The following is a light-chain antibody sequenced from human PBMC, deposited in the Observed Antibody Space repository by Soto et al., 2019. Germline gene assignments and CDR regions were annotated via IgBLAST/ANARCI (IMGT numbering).Light chain of an antibody. V-gene: IGKV1-5*01. J-gene: IGKJ1*01. CDR1: QSISRW. CDR3: LQDHDDSWT. CDR2: AAS. Sequence: DIQMTQSPSTLSASELARISITCRASQSISRWLAWYQQKPGKAPTLLIYAASNLQSGVPSRFRGSRSGTEFTLTVSSLQPEDFATYYCLQDHDDSWTFGQGTKVDI.